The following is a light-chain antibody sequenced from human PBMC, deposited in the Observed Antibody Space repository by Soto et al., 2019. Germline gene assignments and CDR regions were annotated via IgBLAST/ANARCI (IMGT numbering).Light chain of an antibody. CDR3: SSYTSSSTYV. Sequence: QSVLTQPASVSGSPGQSITISCTGTRSDVGGYNYVYWHQQHPGKAPKLMIYDVTNRPSGVSDRFSGSKSSNTASLTISGLQAEDEADYYCSSYTSSSTYVFGAGTKVTVL. J-gene: IGLJ1*01. CDR1: RSDVGGYNY. V-gene: IGLV2-14*01. CDR2: DVT.